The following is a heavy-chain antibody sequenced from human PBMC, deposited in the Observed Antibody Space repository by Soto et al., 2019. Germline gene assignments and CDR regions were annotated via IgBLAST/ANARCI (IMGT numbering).Heavy chain of an antibody. CDR2: ISSDGSDK. D-gene: IGHD3-22*01. CDR1: GFTFSSYG. CDR3: AKAHSSGYLGPWYFDL. J-gene: IGHJ2*01. V-gene: IGHV3-30*18. Sequence: QVQLVESGGGVVQPGRSLTLSCAASGFTFSSYGMHWVRQAPGKGLEWVALISSDGSDKYYADSVKGRFTIARDNSKNTLYLEMNSLRVEDTAMFYCAKAHSSGYLGPWYFDLWGRGTPVTVSS.